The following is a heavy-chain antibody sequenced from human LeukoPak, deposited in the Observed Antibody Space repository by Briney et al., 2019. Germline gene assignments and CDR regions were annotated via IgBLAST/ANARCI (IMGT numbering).Heavy chain of an antibody. CDR2: ISPYDGNT. D-gene: IGHD1-26*01. V-gene: IGHV1-18*01. CDR3: ARTRPTWEGWGFDY. CDR1: GYSFTSFG. Sequence: ASVKVSCKASGYSFTSFGITWVRQAPGRGLEWMGWISPYDGNTNYVQNLQGRVTMTTDTSTTTAYMDLRSLRFDDTAVYYCARTRPTWEGWGFDYWGQGTLVTVSS. J-gene: IGHJ4*02.